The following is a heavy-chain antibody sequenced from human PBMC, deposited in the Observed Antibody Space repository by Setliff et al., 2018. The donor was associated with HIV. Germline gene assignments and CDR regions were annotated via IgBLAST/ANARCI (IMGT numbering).Heavy chain of an antibody. CDR2: IYYTGGT. Sequence: SETLSLTCTVSGGSMSSTIYYWGWIRQPPGKGLTWIGSIYYTGGTYYNPSLKSRVTISVDMSKNKFSLKLSSVTAADTAVYYCASSMGSHDAFDIWGQGTMVTVSS. J-gene: IGHJ3*02. D-gene: IGHD2-8*01. CDR1: GGSMSSTIYY. CDR3: ASSMGSHDAFDI. V-gene: IGHV4-39*07.